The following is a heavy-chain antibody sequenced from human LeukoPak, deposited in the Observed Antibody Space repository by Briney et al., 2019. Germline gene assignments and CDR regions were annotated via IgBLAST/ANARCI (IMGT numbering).Heavy chain of an antibody. J-gene: IGHJ3*02. V-gene: IGHV1-8*03. CDR1: GYTFTGYF. Sequence: ASVKVSCKTSGYTFTGYFMHWVRQATGQGLEWMGWMNPNSGDTGYAQNFQGRVTITRDTSISTAYMELSSLRSEDTAVYYCTRDMRGAAAADDAFDIWGQGTMVTVSS. CDR2: MNPNSGDT. CDR3: TRDMRGAAAADDAFDI. D-gene: IGHD6-13*01.